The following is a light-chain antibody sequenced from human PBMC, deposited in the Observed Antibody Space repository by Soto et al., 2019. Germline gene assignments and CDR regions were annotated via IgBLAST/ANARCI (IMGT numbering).Light chain of an antibody. V-gene: IGLV2-8*01. CDR2: EVS. Sequence: QSALPQPPSASGSPGQTVTISCTGTSSDVGNYNYVSWYQQHPGKAPKLMLYEVSKRPSGVPDRFSGSKSGNTASLTVSGLQAEDEADYFCSSYARRNTLLFGGGTKLTVL. CDR1: SSDVGNYNY. CDR3: SSYARRNTLL. J-gene: IGLJ3*02.